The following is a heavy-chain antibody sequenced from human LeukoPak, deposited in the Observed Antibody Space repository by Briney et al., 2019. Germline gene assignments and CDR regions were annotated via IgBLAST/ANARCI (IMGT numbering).Heavy chain of an antibody. CDR3: ARGSIVGATFDYFDY. D-gene: IGHD1-26*01. V-gene: IGHV1-2*02. CDR2: INPNSGGT. Sequence: ASVKVSCKASGYTFTGYYMHWVRQAPGQGLEWMGWINPNSGGTNYAQKFQGRVTMTRDTSISTAYMDLSRLRSDDTAVYYCARGSIVGATFDYFDYWGQGTLVTVSP. J-gene: IGHJ4*02. CDR1: GYTFTGYY.